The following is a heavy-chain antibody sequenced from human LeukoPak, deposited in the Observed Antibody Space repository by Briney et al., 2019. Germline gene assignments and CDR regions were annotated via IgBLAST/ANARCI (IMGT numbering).Heavy chain of an antibody. J-gene: IGHJ4*02. Sequence: GASVKVSCKASGGTFSSYAISWVRQAPGQGLEWMGIINPSGGSTSYAQKFQGRVTITADESTSTAYMELSSLRSEDTAVYYCARGCYYGSGSSPNSFDYWGQGTLVTVSS. CDR1: GGTFSSYA. V-gene: IGHV1-69*11. CDR2: INPSGGST. CDR3: ARGCYYGSGSSPNSFDY. D-gene: IGHD3-10*01.